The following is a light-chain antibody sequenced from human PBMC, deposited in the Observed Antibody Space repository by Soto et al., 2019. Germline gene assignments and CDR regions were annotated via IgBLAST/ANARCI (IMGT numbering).Light chain of an antibody. V-gene: IGLV1-40*01. CDR3: QSYDSSLSGSEV. J-gene: IGLJ1*01. Sequence: QSVLTQPPXVSGAPGQRVXISCXXSXXXIGAGYDVHWYQQLPGTAPKLLIYGNSNRPSGVPDRXXGSKSGTSASLAITGLQAEDEADYYCQSYDSSLSGSEVFGTGTKLTVL. CDR2: GNS. CDR1: XXXIGAGYD.